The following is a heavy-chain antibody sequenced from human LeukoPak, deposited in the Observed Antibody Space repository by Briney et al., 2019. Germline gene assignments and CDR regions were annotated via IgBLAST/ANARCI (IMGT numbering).Heavy chain of an antibody. Sequence: GESLKISCKSSGHRFTSYWIGWVRQMPGKGLEWMGIINPEDSNTRYSPSFQGQVTISADKSINTAYLQWSSMKASDTAMYYCARQLNSWMDYWGQGTLVTVSS. CDR1: GHRFTSYW. J-gene: IGHJ4*02. V-gene: IGHV5-51*01. D-gene: IGHD6-13*01. CDR2: INPEDSNT. CDR3: ARQLNSWMDY.